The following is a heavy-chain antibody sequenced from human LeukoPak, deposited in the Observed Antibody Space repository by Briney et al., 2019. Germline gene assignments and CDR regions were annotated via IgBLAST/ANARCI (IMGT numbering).Heavy chain of an antibody. J-gene: IGHJ3*02. Sequence: GGSLRLSCAASGFTVSSNYMSWVRQAPGKGLEWVSVIYSGGSTYCADSVKGRFTISRDNSKNTLYLQMNSLRAEDTAVYYCARDSGIVGARVAFDIWGQGTMVTVSS. CDR2: IYSGGST. V-gene: IGHV3-53*01. CDR3: ARDSGIVGARVAFDI. CDR1: GFTVSSNY. D-gene: IGHD1-26*01.